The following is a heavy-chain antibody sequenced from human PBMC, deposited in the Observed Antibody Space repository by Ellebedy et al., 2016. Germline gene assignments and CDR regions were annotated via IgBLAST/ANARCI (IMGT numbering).Heavy chain of an antibody. D-gene: IGHD4-23*01. J-gene: IGHJ3*02. CDR1: GGSISSYY. CDR2: IYYSGST. CDR3: ARHYYDYGGNFPWFGAFDI. V-gene: IGHV4-59*01. Sequence: SETLSLTCTVSGGSISSYYWSWIRQPPGKGLEWIGYIYYSGSTNYNPSLKSRVTISVDTSKNQFSLKLSSVTAADTAVYYCARHYYDYGGNFPWFGAFDIWGQGTMVTVSS.